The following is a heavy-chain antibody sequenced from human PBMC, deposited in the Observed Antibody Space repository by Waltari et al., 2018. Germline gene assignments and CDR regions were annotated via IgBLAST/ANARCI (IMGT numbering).Heavy chain of an antibody. V-gene: IGHV4-34*01. CDR2: INHSGST. CDR1: GGSFSGYY. D-gene: IGHD3-22*01. Sequence: QVQLQQWGAGLLKPSETLSLTCAVYGGSFSGYYWSWIRQPPGKGLEWIGEINHSGSTNYNPSLKRRVTISVDTSKNQFSLKLSSVTAADTAVYYCARREAITMIGVVPYYFDYWGQGTLVTVSS. CDR3: ARREAITMIGVVPYYFDY. J-gene: IGHJ4*02.